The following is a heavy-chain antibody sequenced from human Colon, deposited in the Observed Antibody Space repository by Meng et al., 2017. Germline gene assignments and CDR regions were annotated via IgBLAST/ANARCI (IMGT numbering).Heavy chain of an antibody. CDR2: MKPNNGNT. CDR1: GYTFTSSD. D-gene: IGHD2-2*01. Sequence: QVQLVQSGAEVRKPGASVKVTCKASGYTFTSSDSNWVRQATGRGLEWLGWMKPNNGNTGSAQKFQGRVSMTRDTSIGTVYMELSGLTSEDTAVYYCARTAMLDSWGQGTLVTVSS. CDR3: ARTAMLDS. J-gene: IGHJ5*01. V-gene: IGHV1-8*01.